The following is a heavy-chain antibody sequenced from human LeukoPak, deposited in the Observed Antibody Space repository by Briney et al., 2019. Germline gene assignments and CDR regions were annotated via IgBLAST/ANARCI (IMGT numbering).Heavy chain of an antibody. CDR2: INHSGST. D-gene: IGHD6-13*01. Sequence: RSETPSLTWAVDGGSFGGYYCSWIRQPPGNVLEWNGEINHSGSTNHNPSLKSRVTISVDTSKNQFYLKLSSVTAADTAVYYCARGYRSSWYRCYFDYWGQGTLVTVSS. CDR3: ARGYRSSWYRCYFDY. CDR1: GGSFGGYY. J-gene: IGHJ4*02. V-gene: IGHV4-34*01.